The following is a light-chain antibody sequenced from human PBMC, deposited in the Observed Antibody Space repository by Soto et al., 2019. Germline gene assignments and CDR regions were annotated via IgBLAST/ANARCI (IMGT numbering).Light chain of an antibody. CDR1: QSVLSSSNNKNY. CDR3: QHYYSPPYT. V-gene: IGKV4-1*01. J-gene: IGKJ2*01. Sequence: DILMTQSPDSLAVSLGERATINCKSSQSVLSSSNNKNYLAWYQQKPGKPPKLLFYWASVRESGLADRFSGSGSGTDFTLTISSLQAEDVAVYYCQHYYSPPYTFGQGTKLEIK. CDR2: WAS.